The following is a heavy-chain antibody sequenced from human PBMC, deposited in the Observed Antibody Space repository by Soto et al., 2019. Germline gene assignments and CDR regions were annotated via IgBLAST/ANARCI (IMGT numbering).Heavy chain of an antibody. Sequence: EVQLLESGGGLVQPGGSLRLSCAAAGFTFSIYAMSWVRQAPGKGLEWVSAISGSGGSTYYADSVKGRFTISRDNSKNTLYVQLNSLRADDTAVYYCAKATRGGAATLIRDYWGQGTPVTVSS. J-gene: IGHJ4*02. CDR1: GFTFSIYA. D-gene: IGHD6-13*01. CDR3: AKATRGGAATLIRDY. CDR2: ISGSGGST. V-gene: IGHV3-23*01.